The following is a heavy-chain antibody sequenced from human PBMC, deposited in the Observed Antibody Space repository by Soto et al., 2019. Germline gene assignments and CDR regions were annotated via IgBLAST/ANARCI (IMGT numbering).Heavy chain of an antibody. CDR3: ASSHSYYDLWSGWAPYYYGMDV. J-gene: IGHJ6*02. CDR2: IYHSGST. CDR1: GGCISSGGYA. Sequence: PLSLTCAVSGGCISSGGYAWSWIRQPPGKGLEWIGYIYHSGSTYYNPSLKSRVTISVDRSKNQFSLKLSSVTAADTAVYYCASSHSYYDLWSGWAPYYYGMDVWGQGTTVTVSS. V-gene: IGHV4-30-2*01. D-gene: IGHD3-3*01.